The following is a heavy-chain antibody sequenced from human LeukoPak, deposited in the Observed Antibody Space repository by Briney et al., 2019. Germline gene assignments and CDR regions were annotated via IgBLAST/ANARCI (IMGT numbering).Heavy chain of an antibody. D-gene: IGHD4-23*01. J-gene: IGHJ4*02. CDR1: GFTFGDYV. Sequence: GGSLRLSCRSSGFTFGDYVMTWVRQAPGKGLEWVGFIRSKVYGGTTEYAASVKGRFIISRDDSRSIAYLQMNSLETEDTAVYYCTRDYGGFDYWGQGTLVTVSS. CDR2: IRSKVYGGTT. CDR3: TRDYGGFDY. V-gene: IGHV3-49*04.